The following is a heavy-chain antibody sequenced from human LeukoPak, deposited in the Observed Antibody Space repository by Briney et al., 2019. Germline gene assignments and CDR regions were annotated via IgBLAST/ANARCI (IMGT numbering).Heavy chain of an antibody. CDR3: ARAPYYDFWSGYYSEDWFDP. D-gene: IGHD3-3*01. CDR2: IIPIFGTA. J-gene: IGHJ5*02. V-gene: IGHV1-69*13. CDR1: GGTFSSYA. Sequence: ASVTVSCKASGGTFSSYAISWVRQAPGQGLEWMGGIIPIFGTANYAQKFQGRVTITADESTSTAYMELSSLRSEDTAVYYCARAPYYDFWSGYYSEDWFDPWGQGTLVTVSS.